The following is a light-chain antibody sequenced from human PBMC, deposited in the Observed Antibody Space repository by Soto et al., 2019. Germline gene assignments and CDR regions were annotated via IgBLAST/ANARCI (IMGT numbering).Light chain of an antibody. CDR2: DVG. CDR1: SSDIGGYNF. J-gene: IGLJ1*01. CDR3: TSYRTVITDV. V-gene: IGLV2-14*01. Sequence: QSALTQPASVSGSPGQSITIACTGTSSDIGGYNFVSWYQQHPGKAPKLLIYDVGNRPSGVSNRFSGSKSGNTASLTISGLQAEDEAHYYCTSYRTVITDVFGTGTKLTVL.